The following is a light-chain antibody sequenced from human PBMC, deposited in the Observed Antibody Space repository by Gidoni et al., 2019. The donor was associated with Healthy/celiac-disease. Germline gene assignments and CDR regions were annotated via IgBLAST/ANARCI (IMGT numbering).Light chain of an antibody. V-gene: IGKV3-20*01. CDR3: HQYVSSPL. CDR2: GAS. CDR1: QSVSSTY. Sequence: MVLTQSPGTLSFSPGERASLSCRASQSVSSTYLAWCQQTPVQAPRPLIYGASRRATGIPDRFSGTGSGTDFTLTITGLEPVDFAVYYCHQYVSSPLFGGXTKVEIK. J-gene: IGKJ4*01.